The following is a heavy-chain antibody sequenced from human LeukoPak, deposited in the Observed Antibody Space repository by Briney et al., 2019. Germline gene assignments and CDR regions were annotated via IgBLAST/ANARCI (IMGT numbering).Heavy chain of an antibody. CDR2: IYDSGST. CDR1: GGSISTYY. V-gene: IGHV4-59*01. CDR3: ARDLANAAMGFDY. D-gene: IGHD5-18*01. Sequence: SETLSLTCTVSGGSISTYYWSWIRQPPGKGLKYIGYIYDSGSTNYNPSLKSRVTMSVDTSKQQFSLKLSSVTAADTGVYYCARDLANAAMGFDYWGQGTLVTVSS. J-gene: IGHJ4*02.